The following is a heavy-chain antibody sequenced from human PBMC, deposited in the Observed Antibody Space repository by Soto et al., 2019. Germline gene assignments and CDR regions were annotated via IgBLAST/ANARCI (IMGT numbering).Heavy chain of an antibody. J-gene: IGHJ4*02. CDR1: GFTVSNNY. CDR3: ASQPGGGGY. CDR2: IYSGGYA. D-gene: IGHD3-10*01. V-gene: IGHV3-53*01. Sequence: EVQLVESGGGLIQPGGSLRLSCAVSGFTVSNNYMSWVRQAPGKGLEGVSVIYSGGYAAYGDSVKGRFTISRDNSKNTIYLQMKARGADAPALYFCASQPGGGGYWGQGTLVTVSS.